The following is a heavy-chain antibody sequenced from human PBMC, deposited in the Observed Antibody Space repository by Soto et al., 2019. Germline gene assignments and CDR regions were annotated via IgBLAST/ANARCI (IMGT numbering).Heavy chain of an antibody. D-gene: IGHD3-10*01. CDR3: ARGGGFDSFDY. J-gene: IGHJ4*02. Sequence: QLQLHMSGSGLVKPSQTLSLTCTVSGASITYGAYSWSWIRQTPGKGLEWIGYINHLETTFYNPSFESRLTLSIDRTKNQFSLNRKSMSAADRAVYFCARGGGFDSFDYWGQGILVTVSS. V-gene: IGHV4-30-2*01. CDR1: GASITYGAYS. CDR2: INHLETT.